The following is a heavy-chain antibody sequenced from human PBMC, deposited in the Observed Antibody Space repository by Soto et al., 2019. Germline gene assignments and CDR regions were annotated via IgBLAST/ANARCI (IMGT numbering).Heavy chain of an antibody. CDR1: GGSISSSSYY. CDR3: ARHKGTLIVVEPAALYFFDY. J-gene: IGHJ4*02. V-gene: IGHV4-39*01. Sequence: SETLSLTCTVSGGSISSSSYYWGWIRQPPGKGLEWIGSIYYSGSTYYNPSLKSRVTISVDTSKNQFSLKLSSVTAADTAVYYCARHKGTLIVVEPAALYFFDYWGQGTLVTSPQ. D-gene: IGHD2-2*01. CDR2: IYYSGST.